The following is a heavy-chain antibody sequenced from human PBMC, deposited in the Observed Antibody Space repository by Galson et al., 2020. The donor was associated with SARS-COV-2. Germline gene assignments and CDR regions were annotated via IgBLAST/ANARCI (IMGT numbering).Heavy chain of an antibody. CDR3: ARECDTVTPLTWYFDL. CDR1: GFTFSSYA. V-gene: IGHV3-30*04. D-gene: IGHD4-4*01. Sequence: GGSLRLSCAASGFTFSSYAMHWVRQAPGKGLEWVAVISYDGSNKYYADSVKGRFTISRDNSKNTLYLQMNSLRAEDTAVYYCARECDTVTPLTWYFDLWGRGTLVTVSS. J-gene: IGHJ2*01. CDR2: ISYDGSNK.